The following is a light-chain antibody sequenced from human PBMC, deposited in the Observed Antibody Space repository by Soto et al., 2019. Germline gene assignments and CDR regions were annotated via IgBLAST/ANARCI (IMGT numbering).Light chain of an antibody. V-gene: IGKV3-11*01. Sequence: IVLTQSPATLSLSPGARATLSGRAGQSVSNYLAWYQQKPGQAPTLLLSDPFNRATGIPARFSGSGSGTALALTISSLEPEELAVYFWLPRRPWPWTSAHVTKVDIK. CDR1: QSVSNY. J-gene: IGKJ1*01. CDR3: LPRRPWPWT. CDR2: DPF.